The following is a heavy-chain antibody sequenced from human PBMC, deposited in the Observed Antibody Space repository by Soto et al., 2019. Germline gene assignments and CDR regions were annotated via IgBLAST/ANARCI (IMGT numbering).Heavy chain of an antibody. CDR2: INPNSGGT. CDR3: ARDHETITMVRGLSGFDP. V-gene: IGHV1-2*04. CDR1: AYTFTAYY. Sequence: GASVKVSCKASAYTFTAYYMHSVRQAPGQGLEWMGWINPNSGGTNYAQKFQGWVTMTRDTSISTAYMELSRLRSDDTAVYYCARDHETITMVRGLSGFDPWGQGTLVTVSS. D-gene: IGHD3-10*01. J-gene: IGHJ5*02.